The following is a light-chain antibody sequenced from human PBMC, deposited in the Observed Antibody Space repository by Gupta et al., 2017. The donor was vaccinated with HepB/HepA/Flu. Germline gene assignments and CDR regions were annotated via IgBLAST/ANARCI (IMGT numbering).Light chain of an antibody. J-gene: IGKJ2*01. CDR2: GAS. V-gene: IGKV3-20*01. CDR1: QSISYNY. CDR3: QRYCSSVYT. Sequence: VLTQSPGTLSLPPGERASLSCRASQSISYNYLAWYQQKPGRAPRLLIYGASNRLSGVPDRFSGSGSGTDFTLTISRVEPEDFAVYYCQRYCSSVYTFGQGTKLEIK.